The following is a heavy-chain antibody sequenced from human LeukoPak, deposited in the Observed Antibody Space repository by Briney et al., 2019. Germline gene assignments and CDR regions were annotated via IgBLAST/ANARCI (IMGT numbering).Heavy chain of an antibody. CDR2: IWYDGGNK. V-gene: IGHV3-33*01. CDR3: ARDRESSYCTNGVCYHSYYYGMDV. CDR1: GFTFSSYG. J-gene: IGHJ6*02. Sequence: PGRSLRLSCAASGFTFSSYGMHWVRQAPGKGLGWVAVIWYDGGNKYYADSVKGRFTISRDNSKNTLYLQMNSLRAEDTAVYYCARDRESSYCTNGVCYHSYYYGMDVWGQGTTVTVSS. D-gene: IGHD2-8*01.